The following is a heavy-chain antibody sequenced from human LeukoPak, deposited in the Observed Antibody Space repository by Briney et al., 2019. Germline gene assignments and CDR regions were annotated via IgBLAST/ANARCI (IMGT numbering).Heavy chain of an antibody. CDR3: ARDLYSQY. Sequence: GSLRLSCAASGFTLSAHWMSWVRQAPGKGPEWVANIKEDGSEIYYVDSVKGRFTISRDIAKNSLYLQMNSLRADDTAVYYCARDLYSQYWGQGTLVTVSS. CDR2: IKEDGSEI. D-gene: IGHD2-21*01. J-gene: IGHJ4*02. CDR1: GFTLSAHW. V-gene: IGHV3-7*01.